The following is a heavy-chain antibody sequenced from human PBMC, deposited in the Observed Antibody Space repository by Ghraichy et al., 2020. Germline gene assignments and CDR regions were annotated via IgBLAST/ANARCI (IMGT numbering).Heavy chain of an antibody. CDR3: VSPGGLYYYYYGMDV. CDR2: IYYSGST. D-gene: IGHD3-10*01. V-gene: IGHV4-39*01. CDR1: GGSISSSSYY. J-gene: IGHJ6*02. Sequence: SETLSLTCTVSGGSISSSSYYWGWIRQPPGKGLEWIGSIYYSGSTYYNPSLKSRVTISVDTSKNQFSLNLSSVTAADTAVYYCVSPGGLYYYYYGMDVWGQGTTVTVSS.